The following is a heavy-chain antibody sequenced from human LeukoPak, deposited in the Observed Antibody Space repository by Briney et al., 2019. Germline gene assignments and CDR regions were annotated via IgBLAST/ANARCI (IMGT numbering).Heavy chain of an antibody. D-gene: IGHD6-6*01. CDR2: MNPNSGNT. CDR3: ARVGSSSSNYYYYMDV. CDR1: GYTFTSYD. V-gene: IGHV1-8*03. Sequence: PWASVKVSCKASGYTFTSYDINWVRQATGQGLEWMGWMNPNSGNTGYAQKFQGRVTITRNTSISTAYMELSSLRSEDTAVYYCARVGSSSSNYYYYMDVWGKGTTVTVSS. J-gene: IGHJ6*03.